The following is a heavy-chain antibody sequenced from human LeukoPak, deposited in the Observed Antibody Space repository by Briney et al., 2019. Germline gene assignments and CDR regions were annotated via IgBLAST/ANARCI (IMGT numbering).Heavy chain of an antibody. CDR1: GGSISSGGYY. Sequence: PSETLSLTCTVSGGSISSGGYYWSWIRQHPGKGLEWIGYIYYSGSTYYNPSLKSRVTISVDTSKNQFSLKLSSVTAADTAVYHCARERWDYYDSSGYSVGFDYWGQGTLVTVSS. D-gene: IGHD3-22*01. CDR2: IYYSGST. CDR3: ARERWDYYDSSGYSVGFDY. V-gene: IGHV4-31*03. J-gene: IGHJ4*02.